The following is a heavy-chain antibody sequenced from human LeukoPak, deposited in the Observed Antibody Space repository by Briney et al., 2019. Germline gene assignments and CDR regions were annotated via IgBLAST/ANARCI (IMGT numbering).Heavy chain of an antibody. CDR1: GFTFSDYY. CDR2: ISNSGNTI. J-gene: IGHJ4*02. V-gene: IGHV3-11*04. CDR3: ARESITMVRGYDY. D-gene: IGHD3-10*01. Sequence: PGGSLRLSCAASGFTFSDYYMSWIRQAPGKGLEWVSYISNSGNTIYYADSVKGRFTISRDNAKNSLYLQMNSLRAEDTAVYYCARESITMVRGYDYWGQGTLVTVSS.